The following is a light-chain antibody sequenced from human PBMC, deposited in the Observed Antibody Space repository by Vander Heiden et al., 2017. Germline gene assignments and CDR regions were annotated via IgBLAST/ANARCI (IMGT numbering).Light chain of an antibody. CDR3: QQYKSWPPT. V-gene: IGKV3-15*01. Sequence: IVMTQSPATLSVSPGERTTHSYRASQSVDKYLGWYQQKPGQVPSLLIYDASTRATGIPARFSGSGSGTEFTLTISSLQSEDFAVYYCQQYKSWPPTFGQGTKVEIK. J-gene: IGKJ1*01. CDR2: DAS. CDR1: QSVDKY.